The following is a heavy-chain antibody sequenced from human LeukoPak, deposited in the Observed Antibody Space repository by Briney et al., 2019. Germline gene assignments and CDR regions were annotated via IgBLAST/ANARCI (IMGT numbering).Heavy chain of an antibody. V-gene: IGHV3-53*01. CDR3: ARGGLELRPAYFDY. D-gene: IGHD1-7*01. J-gene: IGHJ4*02. CDR2: IYPVGNT. CDR1: GFTLSNNY. Sequence: GGSLRLSCVASGFTLSNNYMAWVRQAPGKGLKWVSIIYPVGNTYYADSVKGRFTISRDNSWNTVDLQMNSLRAEDTAVYYCARGGLELRPAYFDYWGQGTLVTVSA.